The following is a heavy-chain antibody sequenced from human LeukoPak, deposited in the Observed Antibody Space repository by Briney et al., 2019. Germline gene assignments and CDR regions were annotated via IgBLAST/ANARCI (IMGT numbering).Heavy chain of an antibody. D-gene: IGHD4-17*01. CDR2: IYYSGST. J-gene: IGHJ4*02. V-gene: IGHV4-39*07. Sequence: KASETLSLTCTVSGGSISSSSYYWGWIRQPPGKGLEWIGSIYYSGSTYYNPSLKSRVTISVDTSKNQFSLKLSSVTAADTAVYYCARVVGYYGDLPFDYWGQGTLVTVSS. CDR3: ARVVGYYGDLPFDY. CDR1: GGSISSSSYY.